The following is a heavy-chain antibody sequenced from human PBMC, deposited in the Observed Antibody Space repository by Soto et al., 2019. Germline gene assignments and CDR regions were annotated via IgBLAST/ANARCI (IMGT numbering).Heavy chain of an antibody. CDR2: IFYLGSS. V-gene: IGHV4-39*01. CDR1: GDSIISSDFY. D-gene: IGHD3-3*02. J-gene: IGHJ5*02. Sequence: EPLSLTCTVSGDSIISSDFYWGWVRQPPGKGLEWIGSIFYLGSSYYNPSLKSRVTMSVDTSKNQFSLRLRSVTAADTALYFCARHSLALRKNNWFDPWGQGIMVTAPQ. CDR3: ARHSLALRKNNWFDP.